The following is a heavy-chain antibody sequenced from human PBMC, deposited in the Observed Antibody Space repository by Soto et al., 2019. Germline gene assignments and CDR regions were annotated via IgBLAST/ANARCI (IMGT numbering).Heavy chain of an antibody. V-gene: IGHV3-23*01. CDR1: GFTFSSYA. Sequence: EVQLLESGGGLVQPGGSLRLSCAASGFTFSSYAMSWVRQAPGKGLEWVSAISGSGGSTYYTDSVKGRFTIARDNSRITLYLQMNSQRAEDTAVYYCAKDWSSGYYWYFDLWGRGTLDTLSS. CDR3: AKDWSSGYYWYFDL. D-gene: IGHD3-22*01. J-gene: IGHJ2*01. CDR2: ISGSGGST.